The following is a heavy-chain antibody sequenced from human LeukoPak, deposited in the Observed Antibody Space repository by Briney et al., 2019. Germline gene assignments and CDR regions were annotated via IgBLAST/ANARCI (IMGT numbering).Heavy chain of an antibody. V-gene: IGHV4-34*01. CDR2: INHSGST. Sequence: SETLSLTCTVSGGSISSYYWSWIRQPPGKGLEWIGEINHSGSTNYNPSLKSRVTISVDTSKNQFSLKLSSVTAADTAVYYCARLGMVREFDYWGQGTLVTVSS. CDR1: GGSISSYY. J-gene: IGHJ4*02. D-gene: IGHD3-10*01. CDR3: ARLGMVREFDY.